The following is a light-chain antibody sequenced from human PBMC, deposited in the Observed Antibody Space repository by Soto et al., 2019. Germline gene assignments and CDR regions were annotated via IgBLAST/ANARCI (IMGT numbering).Light chain of an antibody. CDR2: GVS. CDR3: CSDAGSTTLWV. J-gene: IGLJ3*02. CDR1: SSDVGSYNL. V-gene: IGLV2-23*02. Sequence: QSVLTQPASVSGSPGQSITISCTGTSSDVGSYNLVSWYQQHPGKAPKLMIYGVSKRPSGVSDRFSGSKSGNTASLAVSGLQAEDEADYYCCSDAGSTTLWVFGGGTKLTVL.